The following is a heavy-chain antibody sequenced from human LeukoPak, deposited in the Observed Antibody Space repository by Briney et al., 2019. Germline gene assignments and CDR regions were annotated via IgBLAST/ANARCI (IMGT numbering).Heavy chain of an antibody. CDR3: ARRFRTSASGILHHDAYDI. CDR2: IYGSP. D-gene: IGHD3-10*01. Sequence: PSETLSLTCTVSGGSITDHFWGWIRHTPGMGLEGIGHIYGSPTYNPSLKSRVTISDDTSENQIFLQMTSVTAADTAIYYCARRFRTSASGILHHDAYDIWGPGTEVIVSS. CDR1: GGSITDHF. V-gene: IGHV4-4*09. J-gene: IGHJ3*02.